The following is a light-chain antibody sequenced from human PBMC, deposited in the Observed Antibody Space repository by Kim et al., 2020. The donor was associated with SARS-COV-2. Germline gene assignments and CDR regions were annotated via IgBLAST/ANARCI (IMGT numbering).Light chain of an antibody. CDR2: QDN. CDR1: KLGDKY. CDR3: QAWDSSTGV. V-gene: IGLV3-1*01. J-gene: IGLJ2*01. Sequence: SYELTQPPSVSVSPGQAASITCSGDKLGDKYACWYQQKPGQSPVLVMYQDNKRPSGIPERFSGSNSGNTATLTISRTQAMDEAAYSCQAWDSSTGVFGAGTQLTDL.